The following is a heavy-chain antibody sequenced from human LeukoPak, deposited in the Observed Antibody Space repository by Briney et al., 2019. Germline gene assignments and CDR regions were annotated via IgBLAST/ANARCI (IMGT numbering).Heavy chain of an antibody. CDR1: GGSISSGGYS. J-gene: IGHJ3*02. V-gene: IGHV4-30-2*01. CDR3: ARVVVDPRDYGDYVNAFDI. CDR2: IYHSGST. Sequence: PSQTLSLTCAVSGGSISSGGYSWSWIRQPPGKGLESIGYIYHSGSTYYNPSLKSRVTISVDRSKNQFSLKLSSVTAADTAVYYCARVVVDPRDYGDYVNAFDIWGQGTMVTVSS. D-gene: IGHD4-17*01.